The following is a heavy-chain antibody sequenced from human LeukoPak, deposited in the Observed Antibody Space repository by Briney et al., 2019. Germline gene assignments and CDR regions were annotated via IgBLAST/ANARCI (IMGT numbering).Heavy chain of an antibody. D-gene: IGHD6-13*01. CDR3: ARHGSPGSWYGGWFDP. CDR2: INHSGST. CDR1: GGSFSGYY. V-gene: IGHV4-34*01. J-gene: IGHJ5*02. Sequence: SETLSLTCAVYGGSFSGYYWSWLRQPPGKGLEWIGEINHSGSTNYNPSLKSRVTISVDTSKNQFSLKLSSVTAADTAVYYCARHGSPGSWYGGWFDPWGQGTLVTVSS.